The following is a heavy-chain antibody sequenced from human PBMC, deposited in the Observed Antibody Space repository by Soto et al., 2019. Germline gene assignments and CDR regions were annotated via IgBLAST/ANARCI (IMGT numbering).Heavy chain of an antibody. CDR2: INAGNGNT. D-gene: IGHD5-18*01. CDR3: ASDLDKAMVSLPVNYYYGMDV. V-gene: IGHV1-3*05. Sequence: QVQLVQSGAEEKKPGASVKVSCKASGYTFTSYAMHWVRQAPGQRLEWMGWINAGNGNTKYSQKFQDRVTITRDTDANTADMELSSPSSETTAVYYCASDLDKAMVSLPVNYYYGMDVWGQGTTVTVSS. J-gene: IGHJ6*02. CDR1: GYTFTSYA.